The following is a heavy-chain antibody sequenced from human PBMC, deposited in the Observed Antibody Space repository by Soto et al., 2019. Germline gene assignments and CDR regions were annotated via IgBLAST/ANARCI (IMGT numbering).Heavy chain of an antibody. CDR1: GFTFSDYY. V-gene: IGHV3-11*05. D-gene: IGHD6-13*01. J-gene: IGHJ4*02. CDR3: AREGPGSSSWYVDS. Sequence: QVQLVESGGGLVKPGGSLRLSCAASGFTFSDYYMSWIRQAPWKGLEWLSYISSSSSYINYADSVKGRFTISRDNAKNSLYLQMSRLRVEDTAVYYFAREGPGSSSWYVDSWGQGTLVTVSS. CDR2: ISSSSSYI.